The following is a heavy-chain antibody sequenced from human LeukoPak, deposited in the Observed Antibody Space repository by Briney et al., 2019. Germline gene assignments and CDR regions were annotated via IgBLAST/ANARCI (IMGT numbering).Heavy chain of an antibody. Sequence: ASVKVSCKASGYTFTGYYMHWVRQAPGQGLEWMGWINPNSGGTNYAQKLQGRVTMTTDTSTSTAYMELRSLRSDDTAVYYCARVDCSSTSCGGWFDPWGQGTLVTVSS. CDR2: INPNSGGT. V-gene: IGHV1-2*02. CDR3: ARVDCSSTSCGGWFDP. J-gene: IGHJ5*02. CDR1: GYTFTGYY. D-gene: IGHD2-2*01.